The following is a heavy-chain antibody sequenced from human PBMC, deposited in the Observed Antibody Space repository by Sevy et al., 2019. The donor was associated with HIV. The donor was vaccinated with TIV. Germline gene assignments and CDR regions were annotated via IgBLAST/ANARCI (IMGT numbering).Heavy chain of an antibody. V-gene: IGHV3-23*01. CDR1: GFTFSSYA. CDR2: ISGSGGST. CDR3: AKVGVATLGSLDY. J-gene: IGHJ4*02. D-gene: IGHD5-12*01. Sequence: GGSLRLSCAASGFTFSSYAMSWVRQAPGKGLEWVSAISGSGGSTYYADSVKGRFTIPRDNSKNTLYLQMNSLRAEDTAVYYCAKVGVATLGSLDYWGQGTLVTVSS.